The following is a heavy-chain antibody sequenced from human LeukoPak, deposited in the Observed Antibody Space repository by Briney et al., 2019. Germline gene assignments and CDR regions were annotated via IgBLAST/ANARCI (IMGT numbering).Heavy chain of an antibody. CDR3: AASLPNIVVVPATKGPFGY. CDR2: VSGSGGST. D-gene: IGHD2-2*01. V-gene: IGHV3-23*01. CDR1: GFTFSNAY. J-gene: IGHJ4*02. Sequence: PGGSLRLSCAASGFTFSNAYMNWVRQAPGKGLEWVSGVSGSGGSTHYADSVKGRFTISRDNSKNTLYLQMNSLRAEDTAVYYCAASLPNIVVVPATKGPFGYWGQGTLVTVSS.